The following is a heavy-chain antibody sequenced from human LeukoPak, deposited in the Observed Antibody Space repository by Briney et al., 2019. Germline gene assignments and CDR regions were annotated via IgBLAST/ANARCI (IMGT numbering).Heavy chain of an antibody. CDR1: GFIFSSYA. D-gene: IGHD3-10*01. J-gene: IGHJ4*02. V-gene: IGHV3-23*01. CDR2: ISGSGTTT. CDR3: AKAGHYGSGSYYSDY. Sequence: GGSLRLSCAASGFIFSSYAMTWVRQAPGRGLEWLSTISGSGTTTHYVDSVKGRFTVSRDNSKNTLYLQMSSLRAGDTVVYYCAKAGHYGSGSYYSDYWGRGTLVTVSP.